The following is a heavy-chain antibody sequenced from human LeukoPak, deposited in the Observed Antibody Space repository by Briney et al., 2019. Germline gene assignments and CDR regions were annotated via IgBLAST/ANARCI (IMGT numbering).Heavy chain of an antibody. J-gene: IGHJ2*01. Sequence: ASVKVSCKASGYTFTSYYMHWVRQAPGQGLEWMGIINPSGGSTSYAQKFQGRVTMTRDTSTSTVCMELSSLRSEDTAVYYCARGRGRGYSGYDGWYFDLWGRGTLVTVSS. CDR2: INPSGGST. CDR1: GYTFTSYY. V-gene: IGHV1-46*01. D-gene: IGHD5-12*01. CDR3: ARGRGRGYSGYDGWYFDL.